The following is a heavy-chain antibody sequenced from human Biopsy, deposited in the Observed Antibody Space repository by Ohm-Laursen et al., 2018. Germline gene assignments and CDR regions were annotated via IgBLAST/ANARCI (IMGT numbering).Heavy chain of an antibody. CDR3: ATKLTGYFHH. CDR1: GGTFSNYG. CDR2: NIPILGTG. V-gene: IGHV1-69*06. D-gene: IGHD3-9*01. Sequence: VASVKVSCKAPGGTFSNYGVNWVRQAPGQGLEWLGGNIPILGTGNYAQKFQDRVTVAADTSTSTATMELRSLRSDDTAVYYCATKLTGYFHHWGQETLVIVSS. J-gene: IGHJ1*01.